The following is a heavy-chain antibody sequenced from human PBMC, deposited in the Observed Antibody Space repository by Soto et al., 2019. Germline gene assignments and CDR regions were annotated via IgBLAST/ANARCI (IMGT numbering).Heavy chain of an antibody. CDR1: GYSMRIGGYY. V-gene: IGHV4-31*03. J-gene: IGHJ5*02. Sequence: QVQLQESGPGLVKPSQTLSLTCSVSGYSMRIGGYYWSWIRQLPGKGLEWIGYIYYSGSTNYNPSVKIRVTMSLETAKDQFSLRLSSVSAADTAVYYCARGKGSGRARDWFDTWGQGTRVTVSS. D-gene: IGHD3-10*01. CDR2: IYYSGST. CDR3: ARGKGSGRARDWFDT.